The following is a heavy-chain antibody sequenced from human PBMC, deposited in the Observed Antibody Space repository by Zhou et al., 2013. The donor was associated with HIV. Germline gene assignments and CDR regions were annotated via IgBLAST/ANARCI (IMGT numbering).Heavy chain of an antibody. CDR2: INPKSGET. Sequence: QVQLVQSGPEFKEPGASVKVSCKASGYIFNEYYTHWVRQAPGHGPEWMGFINPKSGETKYGDKFQDRVTLSRDTSMRTTYMELNSLRSDDTAVYYCAKDIKWGSYLGVDLDSWGQGTLVTVSP. CDR1: GYIFNEYY. V-gene: IGHV1-2*02. D-gene: IGHD5-18*01. J-gene: IGHJ4*02. CDR3: AKDIKWGSYLGVDLDS.